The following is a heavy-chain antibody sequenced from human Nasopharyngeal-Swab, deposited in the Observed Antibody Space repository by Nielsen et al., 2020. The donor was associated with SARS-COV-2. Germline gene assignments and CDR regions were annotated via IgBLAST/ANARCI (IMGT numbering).Heavy chain of an antibody. CDR2: ISSSSTI. J-gene: IGHJ3*02. CDR1: GFTFSSYS. CDR3: ARGITGTRRPDAFDI. V-gene: IGHV3-48*02. D-gene: IGHD1-20*01. Sequence: GESLKISCAASGFTFSSYSMNWVRQAPGKGLEWVSYISSSSTIYYADSVKGQFTISRDNAKNPLYLQMNSLRDEDTAVYYCARGITGTRRPDAFDIWGQGTMVTVSS.